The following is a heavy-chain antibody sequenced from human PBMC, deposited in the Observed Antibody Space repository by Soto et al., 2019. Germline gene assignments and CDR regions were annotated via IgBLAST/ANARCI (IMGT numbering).Heavy chain of an antibody. Sequence: PGESLKISCKGSGYSFTSYWIGWVRQMPGKGLEWMGIIYPGDSDTRYSPSFQGQVTISADKSISTAYLQWSSLKASDTAMYYCARISPDIVVVPAAIKGYFQHWGQGTLVTVSS. D-gene: IGHD2-2*02. CDR3: ARISPDIVVVPAAIKGYFQH. CDR1: GYSFTSYW. J-gene: IGHJ1*01. CDR2: IYPGDSDT. V-gene: IGHV5-51*01.